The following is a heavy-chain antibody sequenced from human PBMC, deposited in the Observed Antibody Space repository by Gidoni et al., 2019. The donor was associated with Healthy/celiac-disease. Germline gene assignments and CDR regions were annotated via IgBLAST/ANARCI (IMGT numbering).Heavy chain of an antibody. Sequence: QLQLQESGPGLVKPSETLSLTCTVSGGSISSSSYYWGWLRQPPGKGLEWIGSIYYSGSTYYNPSLKSRVTISVDTSKNQFSLKLSSVTAADTAVYYCARHVWGGAPLGVWDYWGQGTLVTVSS. CDR2: IYYSGST. D-gene: IGHD1-26*01. V-gene: IGHV4-39*01. CDR1: GGSISSSSYY. J-gene: IGHJ4*02. CDR3: ARHVWGGAPLGVWDY.